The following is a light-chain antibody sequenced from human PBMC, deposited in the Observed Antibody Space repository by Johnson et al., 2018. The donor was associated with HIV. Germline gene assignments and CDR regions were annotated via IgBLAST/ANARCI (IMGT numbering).Light chain of an antibody. CDR1: SSNIGNNY. J-gene: IGLJ1*01. Sequence: QSVLTQPPSVSAAPGQKVTISCSGSSSNIGNNYVSWYQQLPGTAPKLLIYDNNKRPSGIPDRFSGSKSGTSAILGITGLQTGDEADYYCGTWDSSLSASYVFGTGTKVTVL. CDR2: DNN. CDR3: GTWDSSLSASYV. V-gene: IGLV1-51*01.